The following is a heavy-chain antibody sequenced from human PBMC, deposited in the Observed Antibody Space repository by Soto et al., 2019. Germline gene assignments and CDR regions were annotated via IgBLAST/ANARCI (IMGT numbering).Heavy chain of an antibody. CDR1: GVSISNSSYY. CDR2: IYYIGIT. J-gene: IGHJ4*02. CDR3: ATHGSN. Sequence: QLQLQESGPGLVKPSETLSLTCTVSGVSISNSSYYWVWIRRPPGKGLVWIGTIYYIGITYYNPSLKSRVTISVDTSKNQFSLKLTSVTAADTAVYYCATHGSNWGQGTLVTVSS. V-gene: IGHV4-39*01.